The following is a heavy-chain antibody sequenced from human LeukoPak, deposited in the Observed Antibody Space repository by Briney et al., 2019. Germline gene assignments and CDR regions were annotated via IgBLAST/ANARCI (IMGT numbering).Heavy chain of an antibody. CDR3: ATGTSYDSSGYYYNAFGI. CDR1: GYSFTSYW. J-gene: IGHJ3*02. D-gene: IGHD3-22*01. Sequence: GESLKISCKGSGYSFTSYWIGWVRQMPGKGLEWMGIIYPGDSDTRYSPSFQGQVTISADKSISTAYLQWSSLKASDTAMYYCATGTSYDSSGYYYNAFGIWGQGTMVTVSS. CDR2: IYPGDSDT. V-gene: IGHV5-51*01.